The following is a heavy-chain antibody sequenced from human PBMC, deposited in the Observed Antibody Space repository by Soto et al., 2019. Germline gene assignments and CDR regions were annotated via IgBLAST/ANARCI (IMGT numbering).Heavy chain of an antibody. D-gene: IGHD2-2*01. CDR3: AREYACSSTSCYGLDY. CDR1: GFTFDSYA. J-gene: IGHJ4*02. Sequence: GGSLRLSCVASGFTFDSYAMHWVRQAPGEGLEWVANINQDESQKYYADSVKGRFSISRDNARNALYLQMNSLRVEDAAVYYCAREYACSSTSCYGLDYWGQGTLVTVSS. CDR2: INQDESQK. V-gene: IGHV3-7*01.